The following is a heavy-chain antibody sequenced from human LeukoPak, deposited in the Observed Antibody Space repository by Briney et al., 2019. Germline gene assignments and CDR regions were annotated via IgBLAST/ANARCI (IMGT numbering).Heavy chain of an antibody. J-gene: IGHJ6*03. V-gene: IGHV1-69*05. CDR1: GGTFSSYA. D-gene: IGHD6-13*01. CDR2: IIPIFGTA. Sequence: SVKVSCKASGGTFSSYAISWVRQAPGQGLEWMGGIIPIFGTANYAQKFQGRVMITTDESTSTAYMELSSLRSEDTAVYYCARVAAAGTPDKYYYYYYMDVWGKGTTVTVSS. CDR3: ARVAAAGTPDKYYYYYYMDV.